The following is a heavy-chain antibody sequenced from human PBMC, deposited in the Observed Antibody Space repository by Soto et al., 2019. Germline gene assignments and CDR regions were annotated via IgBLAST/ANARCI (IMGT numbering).Heavy chain of an antibody. CDR3: ARSMSTNYYYYGMDV. J-gene: IGHJ6*02. CDR1: GYTFTIYY. V-gene: IGHV1-46*01. D-gene: IGHD1-1*01. Sequence: ASVKVSCKASGYTFTIYYMHWVRQAPGQGLEWMGIINPSGGSTSYAQKFQGRVTMTRDTSTSTVYMELSSLRSEDTAVYYCARSMSTNYYYYGMDVWGQGTTVTVSS. CDR2: INPSGGST.